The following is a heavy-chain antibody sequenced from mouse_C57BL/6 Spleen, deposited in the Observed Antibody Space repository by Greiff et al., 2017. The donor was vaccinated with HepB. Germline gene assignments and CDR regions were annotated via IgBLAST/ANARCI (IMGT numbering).Heavy chain of an antibody. V-gene: IGHV5-17*01. CDR1: GFTFSDYG. J-gene: IGHJ1*03. CDR3: ARDHAGWYFDV. D-gene: IGHD4-1*01. Sequence: DVQLQESGGGLVKPGGSLKLSCAASGFTFSDYGMHWVRQAPEKGLEWVAYISSGSSTIYYADTVKGRFTISRDNAKNTLFLQMTSLRSEDTAMYYCARDHAGWYFDVWGTGTTVTVSS. CDR2: ISSGSSTI.